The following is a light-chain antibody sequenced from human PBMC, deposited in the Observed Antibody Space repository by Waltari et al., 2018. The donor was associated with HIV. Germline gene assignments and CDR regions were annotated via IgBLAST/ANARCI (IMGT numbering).Light chain of an antibody. V-gene: IGLV1-44*01. CDR1: SSNIGSNA. CDR3: AAWDDSLNGMV. J-gene: IGLJ2*01. CDR2: SNY. Sequence: QSVLTQPPSTSGTPGQRVTISCSGSSSNIGSNAVDWYQQLPGTAPRLLIYSNYQGPSGVPDRFSGSKSGTSASLAISGLQSEDEADYYCAAWDDSLNGMVFGGGAKLTVL.